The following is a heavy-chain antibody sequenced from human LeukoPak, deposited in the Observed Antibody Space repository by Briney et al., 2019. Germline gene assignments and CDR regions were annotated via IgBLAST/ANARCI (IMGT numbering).Heavy chain of an antibody. Sequence: SETLSLTCTVSGGSIGNYYWNWIRQPPGKGLEWIGSISYSGVTFYNPSLKSRLTMSLDTSKNQFSLRLISVTVADTAVYYCARPRGGGYDLDFDYWGQGTLVTVSS. CDR1: GGSIGNYY. CDR3: ARPRGGGYDLDFDY. J-gene: IGHJ4*02. D-gene: IGHD5-12*01. V-gene: IGHV4-59*06. CDR2: ISYSGVT.